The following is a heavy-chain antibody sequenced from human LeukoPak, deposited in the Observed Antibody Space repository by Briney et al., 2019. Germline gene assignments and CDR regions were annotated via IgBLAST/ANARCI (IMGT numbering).Heavy chain of an antibody. CDR2: INHSGST. V-gene: IGHV4-34*01. CDR1: GFTFSSYS. CDR3: ARHVVAGYSSSWPGDYFDY. D-gene: IGHD6-13*01. Sequence: PGGSLRLSCAASGFTFSSYSMNWVRQAPGKGLEWIGEINHSGSTNYNPSLKSRVTISVDTSKNQFSLKLSSVTAADTAVYYCARHVVAGYSSSWPGDYFDYWGQGTLVTVSS. J-gene: IGHJ4*02.